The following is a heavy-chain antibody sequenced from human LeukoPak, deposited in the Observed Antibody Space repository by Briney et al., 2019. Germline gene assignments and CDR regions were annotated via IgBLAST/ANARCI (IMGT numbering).Heavy chain of an antibody. CDR1: GFTVTTYE. CDR3: ARGRPEFFGSGTYPND. D-gene: IGHD3-10*01. V-gene: IGHV3-48*03. J-gene: IGHJ4*02. CDR2: ISSSGNTI. Sequence: GGSLRLSCAASGFTVTTYEMNWVRQAPGKGLECVSYISSSGNTISYADSVKGRFTISRDNAKNSLYLQMNSLRAEDTAVYYCARGRPEFFGSGTYPNDWGQGTLVTVSS.